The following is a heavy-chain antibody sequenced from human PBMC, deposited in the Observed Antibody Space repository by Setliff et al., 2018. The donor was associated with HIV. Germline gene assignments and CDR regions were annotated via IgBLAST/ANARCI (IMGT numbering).Heavy chain of an antibody. CDR3: ARRAYCSSTTCFDN. D-gene: IGHD2-2*01. CDR2: VKHKVDLEKT. J-gene: IGHJ4*02. Sequence: GGSLRLSCAASGLIFNDHFMDWVRQAPGKGLEWVGRVKHKVDLEKTDYAAPVKGRFTISRDDSTNTLYLQMNSLLTEDTAVYYCARRAYCSSTTCFDNWGQGTLVTVSS. CDR1: GLIFNDHF. V-gene: IGHV3-72*01.